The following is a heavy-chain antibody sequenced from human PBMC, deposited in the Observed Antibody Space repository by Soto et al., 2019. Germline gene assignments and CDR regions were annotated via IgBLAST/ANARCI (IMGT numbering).Heavy chain of an antibody. CDR2: INKDGSIL. J-gene: IGHJ5*02. V-gene: IGHV3-7*04. Sequence: GGSLRLSCVASGFTFSGAWMSWVRQAPGKGLEWVANINKDGSILYYVDSVEGRFTISRDNAKNALYLEMNSLRAEDRAVYYCAKDTSWGQGTQVTVSS. CDR3: AKDTS. CDR1: GFTFSGAW.